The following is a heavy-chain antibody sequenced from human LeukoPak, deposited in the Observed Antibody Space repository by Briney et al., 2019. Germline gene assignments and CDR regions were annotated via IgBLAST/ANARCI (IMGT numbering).Heavy chain of an antibody. D-gene: IGHD1-1*01. CDR3: ARDGTEDVRRSSQFYVKYNYNGMDV. CDR1: GYTFASYG. Sequence: GASVKVSCKASGYTFASYGISWVRQAPGQGLEWIGWISAYNGNTNYAQKFQDRVTLTTDTPATTVYMELTSLRSDDTAIYYCARDGTEDVRRSSQFYVKYNYNGMDVWGQGTMVTVSS. CDR2: ISAYNGNT. J-gene: IGHJ6*02. V-gene: IGHV1-18*01.